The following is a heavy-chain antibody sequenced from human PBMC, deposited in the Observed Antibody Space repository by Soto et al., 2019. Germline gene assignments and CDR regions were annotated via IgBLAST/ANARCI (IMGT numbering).Heavy chain of an antibody. CDR3: ARVGGVAARTFAY. J-gene: IGHJ4*02. D-gene: IGHD6-6*01. V-gene: IGHV4-59*01. Sequence: ASETLSLTYTVAGGSSRSDYGSWVLQPPGKGLEWIGYIYFSGSTNYNPPLESRVTISLDASKTQFSLKLRSLTNADTAVYYCARVGGVAARTFAYWGQGTLVTVSS. CDR2: IYFSGST. CDR1: GGSSRSDY.